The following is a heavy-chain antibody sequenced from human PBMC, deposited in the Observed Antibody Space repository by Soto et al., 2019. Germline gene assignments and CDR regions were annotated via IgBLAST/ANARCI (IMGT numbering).Heavy chain of an antibody. CDR2: IYTSGST. CDR1: GGSISSYY. V-gene: IGHV4-4*07. Sequence: SETLSLTCTVSGGSISSYYLSWIRQPAGKGLEWIGRIYTSGSTNYNPSLKSRVTMSVDTSKNQFSLKLSSVTAADTAVYYCARVGRSEYYYDSSGYYSYYYYGMDVWGQGTTVTVSS. J-gene: IGHJ6*02. D-gene: IGHD3-22*01. CDR3: ARVGRSEYYYDSSGYYSYYYYGMDV.